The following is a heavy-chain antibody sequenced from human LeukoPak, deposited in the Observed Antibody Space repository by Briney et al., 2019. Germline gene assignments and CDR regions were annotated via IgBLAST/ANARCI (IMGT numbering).Heavy chain of an antibody. D-gene: IGHD3-10*01. V-gene: IGHV4-61*08. CDR3: ARGPPYYYGD. CDR2: IYYSGST. J-gene: IGHJ4*02. CDR1: GGSVSSAGYY. Sequence: SETLSLTCTVSGGSVSSAGYYWSWIRQPPGKGLEWIGYIYYSGSTNYNPSLKSRVTISVDTSKNQFSLKLNSVTAADTAVYYCARGPPYYYGDWGQGTLVTVSS.